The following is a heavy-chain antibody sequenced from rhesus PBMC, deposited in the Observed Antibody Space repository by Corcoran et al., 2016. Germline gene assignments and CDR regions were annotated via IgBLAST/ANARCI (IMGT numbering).Heavy chain of an antibody. Sequence: EVQLVESGGGLVQPGGSLRLSCAASGFTFSSYGMSWVSQAPGKGLEWVSYISNGGGSTYYADSVKGRFTISRDNSKNALSLQMNSLGAEDTAVYYCAKRGATEGGIDYWGQGVLVTVSS. CDR1: GFTFSSYG. V-gene: IGHV3S5*01. D-gene: IGHD1-26*01. CDR3: AKRGATEGGIDY. CDR2: ISNGGGST. J-gene: IGHJ4*01.